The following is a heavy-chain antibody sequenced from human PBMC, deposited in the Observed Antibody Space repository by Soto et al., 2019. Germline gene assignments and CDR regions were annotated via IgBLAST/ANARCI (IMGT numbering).Heavy chain of an antibody. J-gene: IGHJ3*02. V-gene: IGHV3-23*01. CDR1: GFTFSSYA. D-gene: IGHD2-15*01. CDR3: AKGPHVVVVAAPVDI. Sequence: EVQLLESGGGLVQPGGSLRLSCAASGFTFSSYAMSWVRQAPGKGLEWVSAISGSGGSTYYADSVKGRFTISRDNSKNTLDLQMNSQRAGDTAVYYCAKGPHVVVVAAPVDIWGQGTMVTVSS. CDR2: ISGSGGST.